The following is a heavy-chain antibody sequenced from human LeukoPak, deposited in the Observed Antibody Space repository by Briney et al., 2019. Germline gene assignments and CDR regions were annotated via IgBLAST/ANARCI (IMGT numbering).Heavy chain of an antibody. CDR1: GGSISSSSYY. J-gene: IGHJ4*02. CDR2: IYYSGST. D-gene: IGHD3-22*01. Sequence: SETLSLTCTVSGGSISSSSYYWGWIRQPPGKGLEWIGSIYYSGSTFYNPSLKSRVTISVDTSKNQFSLKLSSVTAADTAVYYCARVASSGYYYLFDYWGQGTLVTVSS. CDR3: ARVASSGYYYLFDY. V-gene: IGHV4-39*01.